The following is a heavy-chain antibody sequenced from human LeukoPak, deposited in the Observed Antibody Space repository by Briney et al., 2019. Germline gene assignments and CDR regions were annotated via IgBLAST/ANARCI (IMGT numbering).Heavy chain of an antibody. V-gene: IGHV3-74*01. CDR2: INSDGSST. J-gene: IGHJ4*02. CDR1: GFTFSTYW. D-gene: IGHD5-18*01. Sequence: PGGSLRLSCAASGFTFSTYWMHWVRQAPGKGLVLVSRINSDGSSTSYADSVNGRSTISRDNAKNTLYLQMNSLRAEDTAVYYCATSSDTAMVFDYWGQGTLVTVSS. CDR3: ATSSDTAMVFDY.